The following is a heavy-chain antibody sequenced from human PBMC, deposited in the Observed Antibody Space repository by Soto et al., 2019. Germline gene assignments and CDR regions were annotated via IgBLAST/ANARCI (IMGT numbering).Heavy chain of an antibody. J-gene: IGHJ3*02. Sequence: GGSLRLSCAASGFTVSSNYMSWVRQAPGKGLEWVSVIYSGGSTYYADSVKGRFTISRDNSKNTLYLQMNSLRAEDTAVYYCARDSAGIAANDAFDIWGQGTMVTVSS. V-gene: IGHV3-66*01. CDR1: GFTVSSNY. CDR2: IYSGGST. CDR3: ARDSAGIAANDAFDI. D-gene: IGHD6-13*01.